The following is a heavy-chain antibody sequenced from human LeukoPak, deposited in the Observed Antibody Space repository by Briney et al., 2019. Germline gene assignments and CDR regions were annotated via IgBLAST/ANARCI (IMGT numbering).Heavy chain of an antibody. J-gene: IGHJ4*02. D-gene: IGHD1-26*01. CDR2: ISSDGSST. V-gene: IGHV3-74*01. CDR1: GFTFSSYW. CDR3: ARGYSGSYRVDY. Sequence: GGSLRLSCAASGFTFSSYWRHWLRQAPGKGLVWVSRISSDGSSTSYADSVKGRFTISRDNAKNTLYLQMNSLRAEDTAVYYCARGYSGSYRVDYWGQGTLVTVSS.